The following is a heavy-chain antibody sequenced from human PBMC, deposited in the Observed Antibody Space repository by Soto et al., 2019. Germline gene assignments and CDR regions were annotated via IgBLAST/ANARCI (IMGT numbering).Heavy chain of an antibody. V-gene: IGHV3-33*01. Sequence: QVQLVESGGGVVQPGRSLRLSCAASGFTFSSYGMHWVRQAPGKGLEWVAVIWYDGSNKYYADPVKGRFTISRDNSKNTLYLQMTSLRAEDTAVYYCASVIYCYNDYWGQGTLVTVSS. CDR3: ASVIYCYNDY. CDR2: IWYDGSNK. CDR1: GFTFSSYG. J-gene: IGHJ4*02. D-gene: IGHD5-18*01.